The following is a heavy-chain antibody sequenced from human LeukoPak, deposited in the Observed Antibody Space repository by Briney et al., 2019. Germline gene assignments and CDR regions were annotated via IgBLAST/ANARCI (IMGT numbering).Heavy chain of an antibody. CDR3: ARGDGGNPWDAFDI. CDR2: ISGTNDNP. V-gene: IGHV1-18*01. J-gene: IGHJ3*02. D-gene: IGHD4-23*01. CDR1: GYTFSKFG. Sequence: GASVKVSCKASGYTFSKFGIAWVRQAPGQGLEWMGWISGTNDNPQSAQDLQGRVTVTTDRSTSTAYMELRSLRHDDTAVYYCARGDGGNPWDAFDIWGQGTMVTVSS.